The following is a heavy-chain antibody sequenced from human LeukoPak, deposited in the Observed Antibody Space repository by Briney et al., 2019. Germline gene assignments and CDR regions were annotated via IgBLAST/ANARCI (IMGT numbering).Heavy chain of an antibody. V-gene: IGHV3-7*02. CDR2: INQGGGVK. D-gene: IGHD5-12*01. CDR3: ARFGYSGWNLEN. J-gene: IGHJ4*02. Sequence: GGSLSLSCAASGFSFRDFWVTWVREAPGKGLEGVANINQGGGVKYYVDSVKGRFTISRDDTESSLYVQMNSLRDEDTAVYYCARFGYSGWNLENWGQGTLVTVSS. CDR1: GFSFRDFW.